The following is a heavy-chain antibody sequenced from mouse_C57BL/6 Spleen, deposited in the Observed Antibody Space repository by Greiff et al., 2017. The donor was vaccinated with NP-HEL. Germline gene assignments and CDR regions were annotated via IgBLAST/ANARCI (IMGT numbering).Heavy chain of an antibody. D-gene: IGHD2-4*01. CDR2: IYPGSGNT. CDR3: AREVINPYFDY. Sequence: QVQLQQSGAELVRPGASVKLSCKASGYTFTDYYINWVKQRPGQGLEWIARIYPGSGNTYYNEKFKGKATLTAEKSSSTAYMQLSSLTSDDSAVYFCAREVINPYFDYWGQGTTLTVSS. CDR1: GYTFTDYY. J-gene: IGHJ2*01. V-gene: IGHV1-76*01.